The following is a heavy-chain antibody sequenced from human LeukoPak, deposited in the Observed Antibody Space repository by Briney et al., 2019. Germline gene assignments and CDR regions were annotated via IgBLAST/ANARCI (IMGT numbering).Heavy chain of an antibody. CDR2: ISGSGGTV. J-gene: IGHJ5*01. Sequence: KAGGSLRLSCAASGFTFSSYAMSWVRQAPGKGLELVSVISGSGGTVKYADSVKGRFTISRDNSKNSQYLQMNSLKSEDTAVYYCGRKIIAARRGLDSWGQGTLVIVSS. CDR3: GRKIIAARRGLDS. V-gene: IGHV3-23*01. CDR1: GFTFSSYA. D-gene: IGHD6-6*01.